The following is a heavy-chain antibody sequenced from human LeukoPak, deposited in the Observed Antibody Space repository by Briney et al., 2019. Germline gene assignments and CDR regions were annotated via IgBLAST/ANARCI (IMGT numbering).Heavy chain of an antibody. CDR3: ARDYPVTYYYDSSGYPDY. CDR1: GFTFSSYA. CDR2: ISSSSSYI. J-gene: IGHJ4*02. Sequence: GGSLRLSCAASGFTFSSYAMSWVRQAPGKGLEWVSAISSSSSYIYYADSVKGRFTISRDNAKNSLYLQMNSLRAEDTAVYYCARDYPVTYYYDSSGYPDYWGQGTLVTVSS. D-gene: IGHD3-22*01. V-gene: IGHV3-21*01.